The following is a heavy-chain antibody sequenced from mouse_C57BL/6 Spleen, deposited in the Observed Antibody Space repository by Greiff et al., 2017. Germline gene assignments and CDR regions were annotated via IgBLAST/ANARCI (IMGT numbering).Heavy chain of an antibody. Sequence: EVKVEESGGGLVKPGGSLKLSCAASGFTFSSYAMSWVRQTPEKRLEWVATISDGGSYTYYPDNVKGRFTISRDNAKNNLYLQMSHLKSEDTAMYYCAVYYGYDGYAMDYWGQGTSVTVSS. V-gene: IGHV5-4*03. D-gene: IGHD2-2*01. J-gene: IGHJ4*01. CDR2: ISDGGSYT. CDR1: GFTFSSYA. CDR3: AVYYGYDGYAMDY.